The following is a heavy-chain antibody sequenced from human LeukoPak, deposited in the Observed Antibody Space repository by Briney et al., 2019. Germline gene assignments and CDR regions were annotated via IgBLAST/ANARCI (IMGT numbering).Heavy chain of an antibody. J-gene: IGHJ4*02. CDR3: ARGATVVRAIDY. CDR2: ISYDGSNK. CDR1: GFTFSSYA. D-gene: IGHD4-23*01. Sequence: GGSLRLSCAASGFTFSSYAMHWVRQAPGKGLEWVAVISYDGSNKYYADSVKGRFTISRDNSKNTLYLQMNSLRAEDTAVYYCARGATVVRAIDYWGQGTLVTVSS. V-gene: IGHV3-30-3*01.